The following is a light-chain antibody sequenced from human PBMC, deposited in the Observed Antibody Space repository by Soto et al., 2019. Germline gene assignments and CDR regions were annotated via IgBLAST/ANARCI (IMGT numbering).Light chain of an antibody. V-gene: IGLV2-23*01. CDR3: CSYAGSSSFYV. J-gene: IGLJ1*01. Sequence: SALTQPASVSGSPGQSITISCTGTSNDVGSYNLVSWYQQHPGKAPKLMIYEGSKRPSGVSNRLSGSKSGNTASLTISGLQAEDEADYFCCSYAGSSSFYVFGTGTKVTVL. CDR1: SNDVGSYNL. CDR2: EGS.